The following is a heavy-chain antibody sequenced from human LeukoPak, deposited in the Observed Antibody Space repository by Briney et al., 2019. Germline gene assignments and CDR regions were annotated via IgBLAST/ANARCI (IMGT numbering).Heavy chain of an antibody. Sequence: SETLSLTCTVSGGSISSSSYYWGWIRQPPGKGLEWIGSIYYSGSTYYNPSLKSRVTISVDTSKNQFSLKLSSVTAADTAVYYRARVQLNDAFDIWGQGTMVTVSS. J-gene: IGHJ3*02. V-gene: IGHV4-39*07. CDR3: ARVQLNDAFDI. D-gene: IGHD1-1*01. CDR1: GGSISSSSYY. CDR2: IYYSGST.